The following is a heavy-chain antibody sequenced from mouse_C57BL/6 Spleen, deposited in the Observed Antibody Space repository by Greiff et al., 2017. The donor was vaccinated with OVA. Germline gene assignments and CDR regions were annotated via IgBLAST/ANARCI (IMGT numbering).Heavy chain of an antibody. J-gene: IGHJ4*01. V-gene: IGHV1-69*01. CDR2: IDPSDSYT. CDR1: GYTFTSYW. Sequence: QVQLQQPGAELVMPGASVKLSCKASGYTFTSYWMHWVKQRPGQGLEWIGEIDPSDSYTNYNQKFKGKSTLTVDKSSSTAYMQLSSLTSEDSAVYYCARIPPYYGSPYAMDYWGQGTSVTVSS. CDR3: ARIPPYYGSPYAMDY. D-gene: IGHD1-1*01.